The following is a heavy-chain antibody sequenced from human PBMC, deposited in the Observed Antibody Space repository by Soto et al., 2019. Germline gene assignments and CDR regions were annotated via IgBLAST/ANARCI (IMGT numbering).Heavy chain of an antibody. D-gene: IGHD6-13*01. CDR2: ISNDGSTT. V-gene: IGHV3-74*01. Sequence: EVQLVESGGGLVQPGGSLRLSCAASGFTFSNYWMHWVRQAPGKGLVWVSRISNDGSTTNYADSVRGRFTISRANAKNTLYLQTTGLRAEDTAVYYCAREEGISSWSPFDYWGQGTLVTVSS. CDR1: GFTFSNYW. CDR3: AREEGISSWSPFDY. J-gene: IGHJ4*02.